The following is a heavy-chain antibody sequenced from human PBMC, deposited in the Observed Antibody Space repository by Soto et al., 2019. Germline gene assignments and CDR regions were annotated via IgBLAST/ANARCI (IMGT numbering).Heavy chain of an antibody. CDR1: GFTFSDWY. CDR3: ARGQNNPSY. CDR2: ISDTSSHT. Sequence: QVQLVESGGGLVKPGESLRLSCAASGFTFSDWYMSWIRQAPGKGLEWVSYISDTSSHTNYADSVKGRFTISRDNAKNSLDLQMNSLRAEDTAVYYCARGQNNPSYWGQGTLVTVSS. J-gene: IGHJ4*02. V-gene: IGHV3-11*06.